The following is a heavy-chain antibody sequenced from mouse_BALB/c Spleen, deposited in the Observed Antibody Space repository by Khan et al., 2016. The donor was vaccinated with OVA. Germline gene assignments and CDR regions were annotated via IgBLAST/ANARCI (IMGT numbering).Heavy chain of an antibody. CDR3: ARLLRRPAWFAY. J-gene: IGHJ3*01. CDR1: GFTFSSYA. CDR2: ISSGGSYT. Sequence: EVQVVESGGGLVKPGGSLKLSCAASGFTFSSYAMSWVRQSPEKRLEWVAEISSGGSYTYYPDTVTGRFTISRDNAKNTLYLEMSSLRSEDTAMDYCARLLRRPAWFAYWGQGTLVTVSA. V-gene: IGHV5-9-4*01. D-gene: IGHD1-1*01.